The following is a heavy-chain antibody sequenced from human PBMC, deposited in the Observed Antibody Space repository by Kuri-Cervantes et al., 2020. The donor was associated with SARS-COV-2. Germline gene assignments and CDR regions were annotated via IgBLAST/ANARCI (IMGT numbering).Heavy chain of an antibody. D-gene: IGHD2-21*01. V-gene: IGHV4-59*01. J-gene: IGHJ5*02. CDR2: IYYSGST. CDR1: GASISSYY. CDR3: ARTDSPPLNWFDP. Sequence: GSLRLSCAVSGASISSYYWSWIRQPPGKGLEWIGYIYYSGSTNYNPSLKSRVTISVDTSKNQFSLKLSSVTAADTAVYYCARTDSPPLNWFDPWGQGTLVTVSS.